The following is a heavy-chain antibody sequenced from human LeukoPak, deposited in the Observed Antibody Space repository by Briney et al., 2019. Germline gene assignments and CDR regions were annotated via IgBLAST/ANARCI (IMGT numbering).Heavy chain of an antibody. V-gene: IGHV3-15*01. Sequence: GGSLRLSCAASGFSVIHAWMNWVRQTPGKGLEWIGLIKSKSDGGTIDYAAPVRGRFSISRDDSENMLYLQMSSLKTEDTAIYYCAEHPSMPRGPGCWGQGTLVTVSS. CDR1: GFSVIHAW. CDR3: AEHPSMPRGPGC. CDR2: IKSKSDGGTI. D-gene: IGHD3-10*01. J-gene: IGHJ4*02.